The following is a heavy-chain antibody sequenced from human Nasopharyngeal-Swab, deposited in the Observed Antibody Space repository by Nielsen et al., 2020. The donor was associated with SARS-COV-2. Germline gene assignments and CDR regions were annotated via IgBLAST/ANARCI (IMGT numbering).Heavy chain of an antibody. CDR3: ARGWWLPESGGVDV. Sequence: WIRQPPGKGLEYVSAISSNGGSTYYANSVKGRFTISRDNSKNTLYLQMGSLRAEDMAVYYCARGWWLPESGGVDVWGQGTTVTVSS. D-gene: IGHD5-12*01. J-gene: IGHJ6*02. CDR2: ISSNGGST. V-gene: IGHV3-64*01.